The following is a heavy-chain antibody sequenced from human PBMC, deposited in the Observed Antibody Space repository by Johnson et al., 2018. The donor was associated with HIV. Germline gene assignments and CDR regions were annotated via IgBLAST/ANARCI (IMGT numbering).Heavy chain of an antibody. V-gene: IGHV3-30-3*01. CDR2: ISFDGSNK. CDR1: GFTFKSYA. J-gene: IGHJ3*02. CDR3: ARGPILEWLSGDGFDM. Sequence: QVQLVESGGGVVQPGRSLRLSCAASGFTFKSYAIHWVRRAPGKGLEWVAVISFDGSNKYYADSVKVRFTISRDNSKNTLYLQMNSLRVEDTAMYYCARGPILEWLSGDGFDMWGQGTMVTVSS. D-gene: IGHD3-3*01.